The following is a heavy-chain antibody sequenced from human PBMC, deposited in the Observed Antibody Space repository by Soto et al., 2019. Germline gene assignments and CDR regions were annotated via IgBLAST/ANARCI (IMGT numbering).Heavy chain of an antibody. CDR1: GGTFSSYA. CDR3: ARDDCSGGSCYSVVGGWFDP. Sequence: QVQLVQSGAEVKKPGSSVKVSCKASGGTFSSYAISWVRQAPGQGLEWMGGIIPIFGTANYAQKFQGRVTITADESTSTAYMELSSLRSEDTAVYYCARDDCSGGSCYSVVGGWFDPWGQGTLVTVSS. CDR2: IIPIFGTA. V-gene: IGHV1-69*01. D-gene: IGHD2-15*01. J-gene: IGHJ5*02.